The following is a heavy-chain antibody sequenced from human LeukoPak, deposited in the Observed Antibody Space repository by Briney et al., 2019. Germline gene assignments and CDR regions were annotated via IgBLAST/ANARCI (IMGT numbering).Heavy chain of an antibody. J-gene: IGHJ6*02. D-gene: IGHD3-22*01. CDR2: MNKDGREE. V-gene: IGHV3-7*03. CDR3: ARTNDTDV. CDR1: GFILSNHW. Sequence: GWSLRLSCAASGFILSNHWMTWVRQAPGKGPEGVANMNKDGREEYYVDSVKGRFTISRDTAKNSLYLQMSTLRAEGTALYDCARTNDTDVWGQGTPVIVSS.